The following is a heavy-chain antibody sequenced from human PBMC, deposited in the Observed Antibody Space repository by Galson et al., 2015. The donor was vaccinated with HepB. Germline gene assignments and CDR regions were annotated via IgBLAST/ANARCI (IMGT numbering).Heavy chain of an antibody. CDR3: ARTYSNYWFDP. D-gene: IGHD4-11*01. CDR1: GGSISSYY. Sequence: ETLSLTCTVSGGSISSYYWSWIRQPPGKGLEWIGYIYYSGSTNYNPSLKSRVTISVDTSKNQFSLKLSSVTAADTAVYYCARTYSNYWFDPWGQGTLVTVSS. CDR2: IYYSGST. J-gene: IGHJ5*02. V-gene: IGHV4-59*08.